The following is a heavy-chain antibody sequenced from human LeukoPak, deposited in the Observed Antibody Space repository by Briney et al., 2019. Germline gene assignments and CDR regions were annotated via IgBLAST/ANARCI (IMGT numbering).Heavy chain of an antibody. J-gene: IGHJ1*01. CDR1: GFTFSSYS. CDR2: ISSSSSYI. V-gene: IGHV3-21*01. D-gene: IGHD2-15*01. CDR3: ARDFAARAEYFQH. Sequence: GGSPRLSCAASGFTFSSYSMNWVRQAPGKGLEWVSSISSSSSYIYYADSVKGRLTISRDNAKNSLYLQMTSLRAEDTAVYYCARDFAARAEYFQHWGQGTLVTVSS.